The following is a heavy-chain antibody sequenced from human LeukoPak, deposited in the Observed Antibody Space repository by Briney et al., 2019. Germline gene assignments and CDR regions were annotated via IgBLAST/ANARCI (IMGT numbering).Heavy chain of an antibody. J-gene: IGHJ4*02. CDR2: INTNSGGT. D-gene: IGHD2/OR15-2a*01. V-gene: IGHV1-2*02. CDR1: GYSFTGYY. CDR3: ARVVKNMGSDGVDY. Sequence: GASVKVSCKTSGYSFTGYYMHWVRQAPGQGLEWMGWINTNSGGTNYAQKFQGRVTMTRNTSISTAYMELSRLRSDVTAVYYCARVVKNMGSDGVDYWGQGTLVTVSS.